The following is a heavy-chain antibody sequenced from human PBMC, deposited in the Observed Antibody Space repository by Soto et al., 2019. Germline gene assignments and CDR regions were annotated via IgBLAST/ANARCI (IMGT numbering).Heavy chain of an antibody. D-gene: IGHD3-10*01. CDR3: ARDGGRYYGSGSYYH. Sequence: QVQLVQSGAEVKKPGSSVKVSCKASGGTFSTYTISWVRQAPGQGLEWMGGIIPIFGTANYAQKFQGRVTXXADESTSTAYMDLSSLRSEDTAVYYCARDGGRYYGSGSYYHWGQGTLVTVSS. CDR2: IIPIFGTA. CDR1: GGTFSTYT. J-gene: IGHJ5*02. V-gene: IGHV1-69*12.